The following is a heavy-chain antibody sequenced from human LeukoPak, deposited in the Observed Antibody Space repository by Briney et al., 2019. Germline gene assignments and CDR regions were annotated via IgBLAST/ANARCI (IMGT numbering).Heavy chain of an antibody. CDR2: IYHSGST. CDR3: AEVGYSGYDLIY. V-gene: IGHV4-38-2*01. J-gene: IGHJ4*02. Sequence: PSETLSLTCAVSGYSISSGYYWGWIRQPPGKGLERIGSIYHSGSTYYNPSLKSRVTISVDTSKNQFSLKLSSVTAADTAVYYCAEVGYSGYDLIYWGQGTLVTVSS. D-gene: IGHD5-12*01. CDR1: GYSISSGYY.